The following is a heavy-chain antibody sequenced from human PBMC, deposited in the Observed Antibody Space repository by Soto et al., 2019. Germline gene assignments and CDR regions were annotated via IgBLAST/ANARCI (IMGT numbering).Heavy chain of an antibody. V-gene: IGHV4-59*01. CDR2: IHHTGST. CDR1: GGFISSYY. Sequence: SETLSLTCTVSGGFISSYYWSWIRQSPGKGLELIGYIHHTGSTNYNPSLKSRVTMSLDTSRNQFSLKLYSVTAADTAVYYCARSIDSSGFYFSNCWGQGTLVTVS. CDR3: ARSIDSSGFYFSNC. J-gene: IGHJ4*02. D-gene: IGHD3-22*01.